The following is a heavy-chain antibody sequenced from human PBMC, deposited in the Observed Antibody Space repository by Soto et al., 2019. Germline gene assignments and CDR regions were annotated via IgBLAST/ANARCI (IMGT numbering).Heavy chain of an antibody. CDR2: IYYSGST. Sequence: QVQLQESGPGLVKPSETLSLTCTVSGGSISSYYWSWIRQPPAKGLEWIGYIYYSGSTNYNPSLKSRVTISVDTSKNQFSLKLSSVTAADTAVYYCARQKLELTRFDYWGQGTLVTVSS. J-gene: IGHJ4*02. D-gene: IGHD1-7*01. V-gene: IGHV4-59*08. CDR3: ARQKLELTRFDY. CDR1: GGSISSYY.